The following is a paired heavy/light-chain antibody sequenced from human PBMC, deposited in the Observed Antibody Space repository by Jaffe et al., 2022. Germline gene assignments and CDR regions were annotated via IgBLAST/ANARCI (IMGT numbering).Light chain of an antibody. V-gene: IGLV1-51*01. CDR1: SANIGNNY. J-gene: IGLJ1*01. CDR2: DNN. Sequence: QSVLTQPPSVSAAPGQKVTISCSGSSANIGNNYVSWYQQLPGTAPKLLIYDNNKRPSGIPDRFSGSRSGTSATLDITGLQTGDEADYYCGTWDNSLTVYYYVFGTGTKVTVL. CDR3: GTWDNSLTVYYYV.
Heavy chain of an antibody. CDR3: ATHEDLYCSSTSCYTGGQNWFDP. J-gene: IGHJ5*02. V-gene: IGHV4-39*01. CDR2: IYYTGTT. CDR1: GGSISSSSYF. D-gene: IGHD2-2*01. Sequence: QLQLQESGPGLVKPSETLSLTCTVSGGSISSSSYFWGWIRQPPGKGLEWIGSIYYTGTTYYNPSLKSRVTISVDTSKNQFSLKVSSVTAADTAVYYCATHEDLYCSSTSCYTGGQNWFDPWGQGTLVTVSS.